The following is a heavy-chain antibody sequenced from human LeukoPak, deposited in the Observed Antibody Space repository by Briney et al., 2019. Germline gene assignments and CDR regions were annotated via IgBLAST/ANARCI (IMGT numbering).Heavy chain of an antibody. V-gene: IGHV1-2*02. CDR3: AREYMDWEKYYYYYYMDV. D-gene: IGHD3/OR15-3a*01. Sequence: ASVKVSCKASGYTFTGYYMHWVRQAPGQGLEWMGWINPNSGGTNYAQKFQGRVTMPRDTSISTAYMELSRLRSDDTAVYYCAREYMDWEKYYYYYYMDVWGKGTTVTVSS. CDR2: INPNSGGT. J-gene: IGHJ6*03. CDR1: GYTFTGYY.